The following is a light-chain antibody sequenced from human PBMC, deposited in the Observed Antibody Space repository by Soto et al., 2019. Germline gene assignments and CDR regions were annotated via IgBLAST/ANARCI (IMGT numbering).Light chain of an antibody. Sequence: QSVLTQPPSASGTPGQRVTISCSGSSSNIESNFVYWYQQFPGTAPRLLIYRNNQRPSGVPDRFSGSKSGTSASLAISALRAEDEAESYCTVWDDRLRGRLFGGGIKVTVL. CDR3: TVWDDRLRGRL. CDR1: SSNIESNF. J-gene: IGLJ2*01. CDR2: RNN. V-gene: IGLV1-47*01.